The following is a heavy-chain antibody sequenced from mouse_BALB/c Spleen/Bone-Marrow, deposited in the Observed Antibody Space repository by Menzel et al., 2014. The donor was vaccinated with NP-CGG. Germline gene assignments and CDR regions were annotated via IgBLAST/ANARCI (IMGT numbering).Heavy chain of an antibody. CDR2: INSNGGST. V-gene: IGHV5-6-3*01. J-gene: IGHJ2*01. CDR3: ARENDRSHYYIDY. Sequence: EVQVVESGGGLVQPGGSLKLSCAASGFTFSSYGMSWVRQTPDKRLELVATINSNGGSTYYPDSVKGRFTISRDNAKNTLYLQMSSLKSEDTAMYDWARENDRSHYYIDYWGQGTTLTVSS. D-gene: IGHD2-14*01. CDR1: GFTFSSYG.